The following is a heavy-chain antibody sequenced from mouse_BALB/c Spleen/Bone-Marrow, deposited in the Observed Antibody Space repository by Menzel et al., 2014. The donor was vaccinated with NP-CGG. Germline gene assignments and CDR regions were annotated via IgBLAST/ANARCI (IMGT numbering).Heavy chain of an antibody. CDR3: AGGNPLYAMDY. Sequence: QVQLQQSGAELAKPGASVKMSCKASGYTFTSYWMHWVKQRPGQGLEWIGYINPSTGYTDYNQKFNDKATLTADKSSSTAYMQLSSLTSKDSAVYYCAGGNPLYAMDYWGQGTSVTVSS. D-gene: IGHD2-1*01. CDR1: GYTFTSYW. CDR2: INPSTGYT. V-gene: IGHV1-7*01. J-gene: IGHJ4*01.